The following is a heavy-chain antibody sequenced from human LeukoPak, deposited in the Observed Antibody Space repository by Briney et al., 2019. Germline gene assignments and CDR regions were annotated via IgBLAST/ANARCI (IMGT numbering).Heavy chain of an antibody. CDR1: GFTFSSYA. Sequence: AGGSLRLSCAASGFTFSSYAMSWVRRAPGMGLEWVSGISGSGGSTYYADSVKGRFTISRDNSKNTLYLQMNSLRAEDTAVYYCAKAERYCSGGSCYPSFDSWGQGTLVTVSS. J-gene: IGHJ4*02. V-gene: IGHV3-23*01. CDR3: AKAERYCSGGSCYPSFDS. CDR2: ISGSGGST. D-gene: IGHD2-15*01.